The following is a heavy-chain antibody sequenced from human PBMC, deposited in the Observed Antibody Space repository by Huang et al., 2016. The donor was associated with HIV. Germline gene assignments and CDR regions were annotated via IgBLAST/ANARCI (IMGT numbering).Heavy chain of an antibody. CDR3: ARCRGPQVTLNWLDP. V-gene: IGHV1-18*01. CDR2: VSTYNGHT. Sequence: QVQLVQSGPEMKKPGASVNVSCKASGYTFFTYFISWVRQAPGPGLEWMGGVSTYNGHTNYAQKFQGRLTLTTDVSTGSAYMELKNLGSDDTAVYYCARCRGPQVTLNWLDPWGQGTLVTVSS. CDR1: GYTFFTYF. J-gene: IGHJ5*02. D-gene: IGHD3-10*01.